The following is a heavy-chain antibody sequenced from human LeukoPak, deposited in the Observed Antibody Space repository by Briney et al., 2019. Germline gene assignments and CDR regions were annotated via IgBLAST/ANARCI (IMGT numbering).Heavy chain of an antibody. CDR2: INPNSCGT. D-gene: IGHD3-16*01. CDR3: ARSSLGMITFGGVTGDAFDI. V-gene: IGHV1-2*02. CDR1: GYTFTGYY. J-gene: IGHJ3*02. Sequence: ASVKVSCKASGYTFTGYYMHWVRQAPGQGLEWMGWINPNSCGTNYAQKFQGRVTMTRDTSISTAYMELSRLRSDDTAVYYCARSSLGMITFGGVTGDAFDIWGQGTMVTVSS.